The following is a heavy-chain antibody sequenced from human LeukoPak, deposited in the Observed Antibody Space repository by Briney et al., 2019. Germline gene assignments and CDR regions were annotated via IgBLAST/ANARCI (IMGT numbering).Heavy chain of an antibody. CDR2: INHSGST. D-gene: IGHD3-3*01. CDR1: GGSFSGYY. J-gene: IGHJ5*02. Sequence: RPAETLSLTCAVYGGSFSGYYWSWIRQPPGKGLEWIGEINHSGSTNYNPPLKSRVTISAGTSKNQFSLKMSSVTAADTAVYYCARGPSLVGLRFLEWLSRAWFDPWGQGTLVTVSS. V-gene: IGHV4-34*01. CDR3: ARGPSLVGLRFLEWLSRAWFDP.